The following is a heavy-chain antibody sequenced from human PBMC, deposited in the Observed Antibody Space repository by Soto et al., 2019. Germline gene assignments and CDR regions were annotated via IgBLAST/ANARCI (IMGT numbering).Heavy chain of an antibody. CDR1: GGTFSSYA. Sequence: QVQLVQSRAEVKKPGSSVKVSCKASGGTFSSYAISWVRQAPGQGLEWMGGIIPIFGTANYAQKFQGRVTITADESTSTAYMELSSLRSEDTAVYYCARDEGYCSGGSCYQGYWGQGTLVTVSS. D-gene: IGHD2-15*01. CDR2: IIPIFGTA. CDR3: ARDEGYCSGGSCYQGY. J-gene: IGHJ4*02. V-gene: IGHV1-69*01.